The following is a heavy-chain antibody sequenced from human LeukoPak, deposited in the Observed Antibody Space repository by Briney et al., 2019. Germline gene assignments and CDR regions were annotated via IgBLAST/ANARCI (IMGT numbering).Heavy chain of an antibody. CDR3: ARLTVLDY. J-gene: IGHJ4*02. Sequence: PGGSLRLSCAASGFTLSSYAMSWVRQAPGKGLEWVSAISGSDGSTYYADSVRGRFTISRDNSKNTLYLQMNSLRAEDTAVYYCARLTVLDYWGQGTLVTVSS. CDR1: GFTLSSYA. V-gene: IGHV3-23*01. CDR2: ISGSDGST. D-gene: IGHD1-20*01.